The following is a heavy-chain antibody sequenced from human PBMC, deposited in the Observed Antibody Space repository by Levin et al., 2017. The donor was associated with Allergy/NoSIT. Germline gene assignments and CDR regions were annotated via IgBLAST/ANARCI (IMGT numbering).Heavy chain of an antibody. CDR2: VKGKTDGGAR. CDR1: GFTFSNAW. J-gene: IGHJ4*02. V-gene: IGHV3-15*01. D-gene: IGHD3-10*01. Sequence: PGGSLRLSCAASGFTFSNAWMTWVRQAPGKGLEWVGRVKGKTDGGARDYAAPVKGRFTISGDDSKNTLYLQMNNLKSEDTAVYYCATDLASLGVGGLDFWGQGTLVTVSS. CDR3: ATDLASLGVGGLDF.